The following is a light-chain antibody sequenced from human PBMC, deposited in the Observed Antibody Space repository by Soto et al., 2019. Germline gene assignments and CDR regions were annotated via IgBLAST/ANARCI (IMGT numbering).Light chain of an antibody. CDR1: QSISSD. V-gene: IGKV1-39*01. Sequence: DIQMTQSPSSLSASVGDRVIITCRASQSISSDLHWYQQKPGKAPKLLISAASILQSGVPSTFSGSGSGTVFTLTISSLQPEDFATYFCQQSYSTPYTFGQGTKLETK. J-gene: IGKJ2*01. CDR2: AAS. CDR3: QQSYSTPYT.